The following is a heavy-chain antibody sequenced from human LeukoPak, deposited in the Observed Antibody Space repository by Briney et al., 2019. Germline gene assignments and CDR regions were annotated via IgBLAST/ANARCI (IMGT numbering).Heavy chain of an antibody. J-gene: IGHJ4*02. D-gene: IGHD3-10*01. CDR1: GFTFSSYA. V-gene: IGHV3-30-3*01. CDR3: ARDLTVVRGVYDY. Sequence: GGSLRLSCAASGFTFSSYAMHWVRQAPGKGLEWVAVISYDGSNKYYADSVKGRFTISRDNSKNTLYLQMNSLRAEDTAVYYCARDLTVVRGVYDYWGQGTLVTVSS. CDR2: ISYDGSNK.